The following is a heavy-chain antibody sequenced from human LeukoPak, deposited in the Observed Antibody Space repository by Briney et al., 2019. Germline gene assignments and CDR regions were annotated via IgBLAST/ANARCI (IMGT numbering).Heavy chain of an antibody. CDR2: IKQDGSEK. CDR1: GFTFSSYW. CDR3: AREHCSSTSCYEDGDDAFDI. D-gene: IGHD2-2*01. V-gene: IGHV3-7*03. J-gene: IGHJ3*02. Sequence: PGGSLRLSCAASGFTFSSYWMSWVRQAPGKGREGVANIKQDGSEKYYVDSGKGRFTISRDNAKNSLYLQMNSLRAEDTAVYYCAREHCSSTSCYEDGDDAFDIWGQGIMVTVSS.